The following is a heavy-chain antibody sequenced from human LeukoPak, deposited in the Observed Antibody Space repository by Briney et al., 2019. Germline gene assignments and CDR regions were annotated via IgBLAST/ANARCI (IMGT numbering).Heavy chain of an antibody. CDR2: INHSGST. D-gene: IGHD2-8*02. CDR1: GGSFSGYY. J-gene: IGHJ5*02. Sequence: SETLSLTCAVYGGSFSGYYWSWIRRPPGKGLEWIGEINHSGSTNYNPSLKSRVTISVDTSKNQFSLKLSSVTAADTAVYYCARSFWSFDPWGQGTLVTVSS. V-gene: IGHV4-34*01. CDR3: ARSFWSFDP.